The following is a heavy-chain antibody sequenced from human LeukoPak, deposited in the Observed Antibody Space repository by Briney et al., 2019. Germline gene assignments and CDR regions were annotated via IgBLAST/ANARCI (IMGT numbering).Heavy chain of an antibody. CDR2: IHFSGST. CDR3: ARLSNYGGHSGDGY. J-gene: IGHJ4*02. V-gene: IGHV4-59*08. D-gene: IGHD4-23*01. Sequence: SETLSLTCTVSDASISGYYWSWIRQPPGKGLEWIGSIHFSGSTNYNPPLRSRVTISVDTSKNQLSLKLSSVTAADTAVYYCARLSNYGGHSGDGYWGQGTLVTVSS. CDR1: DASISGYY.